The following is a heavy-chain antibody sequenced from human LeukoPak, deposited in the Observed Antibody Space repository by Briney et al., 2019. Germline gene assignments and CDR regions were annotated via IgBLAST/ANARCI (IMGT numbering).Heavy chain of an antibody. CDR1: GDSVSSNSAA. D-gene: IGHD6-19*01. J-gene: IGHJ4*02. CDR2: TYYRSKWYN. Sequence: SQTLSLTCAISGDSVSSNSAAWNRIRQSPSRGLEWLGRTYYRSKWYNDYAVSVKSRITINPDTSENQFSLQLNSVTPEDTAVYYCARASIAVAVEPFDYWGQGTLVTVSS. CDR3: ARASIAVAVEPFDY. V-gene: IGHV6-1*01.